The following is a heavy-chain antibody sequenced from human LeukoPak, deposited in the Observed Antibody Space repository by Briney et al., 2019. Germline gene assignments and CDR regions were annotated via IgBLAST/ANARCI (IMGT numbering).Heavy chain of an antibody. CDR1: EYIFTTYW. D-gene: IGHD1-1*01. CDR3: ARCGTIGTGGDY. Sequence: GESLKISGKGSEYIFTTYWIDWVRQMPGKGLEWMGSIYPGDSDTRYSPSFQGQVTISADKSISTAYLQWSSLKASDSAMYYCARCGTIGTGGDYWGQGTLVTVSS. V-gene: IGHV5-51*01. CDR2: IYPGDSDT. J-gene: IGHJ4*02.